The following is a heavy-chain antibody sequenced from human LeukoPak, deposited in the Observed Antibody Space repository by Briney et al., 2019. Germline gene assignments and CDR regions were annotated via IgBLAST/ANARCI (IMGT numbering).Heavy chain of an antibody. V-gene: IGHV3-48*04. CDR1: GFIFSTYS. Sequence: GGSLRLSCAASGFIFSTYSMNWVRQAPGKGLEWVSYISSGSNTIYYAESVKGRFTISRDNAQNSLHLQMNSLRAEDAAMYYCARGCSGGTCKQYMDVWGKGTTVTVSS. D-gene: IGHD2-15*01. CDR2: ISSGSNTI. CDR3: ARGCSGGTCKQYMDV. J-gene: IGHJ6*03.